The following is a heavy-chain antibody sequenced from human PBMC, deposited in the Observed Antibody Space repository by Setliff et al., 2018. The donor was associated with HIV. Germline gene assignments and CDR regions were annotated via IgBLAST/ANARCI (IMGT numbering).Heavy chain of an antibody. D-gene: IGHD3-16*02. J-gene: IGHJ4*02. V-gene: IGHV3-23*01. CDR2: ISGSGGST. CDR1: GFTFSSYA. Sequence: PGGSLRLSCAASGFTFSSYAMSWVRQAPGKGLEWVSAISGSGGSTYYADSVKGRFTISRDNSKNTLYLQMNSLRDEDAAVYYCASSPSWGTYRYGLDYWGQGTLVTVSS. CDR3: ASSPSWGTYRYGLDY.